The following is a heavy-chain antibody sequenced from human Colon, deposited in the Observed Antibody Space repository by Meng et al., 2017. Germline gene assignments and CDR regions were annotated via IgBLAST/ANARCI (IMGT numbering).Heavy chain of an antibody. CDR2: IDYTGST. V-gene: IGHV4-59*01. Sequence: QVQLQESGPGRVTPSEPLSLTCTVSGGSFDSYHWNWIRQPPGEAPAWNGNIDYTGSTNYNPSFKSRVTISVDTSKSQFSLRMTSMTAADTAVYYCARGYWFDPWGPGTRV. CDR3: ARGYWFDP. J-gene: IGHJ5*02. CDR1: GGSFDSYH.